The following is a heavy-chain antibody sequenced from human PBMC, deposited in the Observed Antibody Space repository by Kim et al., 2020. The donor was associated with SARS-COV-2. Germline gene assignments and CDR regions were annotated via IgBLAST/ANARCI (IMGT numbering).Heavy chain of an antibody. J-gene: IGHJ4*02. V-gene: IGHV3-23*03. CDR1: GFTFSSYA. Sequence: GGSLRLSCAASGFTFSSYAMSWVRQAPGKGLEWVSVIYSGYSSTYYADSVKGRFTISRDNSKNKLYLQMNSLRAEDTAVYYCAKASVYYDILTGTKGYYFDYWGQGTQVTVSS. CDR2: IYSGYSST. CDR3: AKASVYYDILTGTKGYYFDY. D-gene: IGHD3-9*01.